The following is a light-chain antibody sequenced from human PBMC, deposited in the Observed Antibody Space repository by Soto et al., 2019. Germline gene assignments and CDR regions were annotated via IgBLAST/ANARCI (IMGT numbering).Light chain of an antibody. Sequence: QSALTQPASVSGSPGQSMTISWTGTSSDVGGYNYVSWYQQHPGKAPKLMIYEVSNRPSGVSNRFSGSKSGNTASLTISGLQAEDEADYYCSSYTSSSTLEVFGTGTKVTVL. CDR2: EVS. V-gene: IGLV2-14*01. J-gene: IGLJ1*01. CDR1: SSDVGGYNY. CDR3: SSYTSSSTLEV.